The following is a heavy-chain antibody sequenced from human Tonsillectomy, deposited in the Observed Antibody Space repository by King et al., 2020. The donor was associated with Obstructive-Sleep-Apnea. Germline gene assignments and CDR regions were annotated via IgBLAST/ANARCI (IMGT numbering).Heavy chain of an antibody. V-gene: IGHV4-30-4*01. D-gene: IGHD3-10*01. Sequence: LQLQESGPGLVKPSQTLSLTCTVSGGSINSGDYYWSWIRQPPGKGLEWIGYIYYSGSTYYNPSLKSRVTISVDTSKNQFSLKLSSVTAADTAVYYCARAFTMVRGVNIDPWGQGTLGTVPS. J-gene: IGHJ5*02. CDR3: ARAFTMVRGVNIDP. CDR2: IYYSGST. CDR1: GGSINSGDYY.